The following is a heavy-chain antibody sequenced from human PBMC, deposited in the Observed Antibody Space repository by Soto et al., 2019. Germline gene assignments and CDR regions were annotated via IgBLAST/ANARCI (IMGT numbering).Heavy chain of an antibody. Sequence: AAGFTFGDYALSWFRQAPGKGLEWVGFIRSKADGGTTENATSVTGRLTISRDDSKSIAYLQMNSLKTEDTAVYYCTRWKGSYSDYWGQGTLVTVSS. CDR1: GFTFGDYA. V-gene: IGHV3-49*03. CDR3: TRWKGSYSDY. CDR2: IRSKADGGTT. J-gene: IGHJ4*02. D-gene: IGHD3-10*01.